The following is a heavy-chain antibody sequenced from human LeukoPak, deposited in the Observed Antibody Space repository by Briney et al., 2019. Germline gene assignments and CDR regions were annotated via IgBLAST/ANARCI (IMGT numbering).Heavy chain of an antibody. CDR3: ARVWGYYYDSSGYSDFDY. D-gene: IGHD3-22*01. CDR2: INGYTGKT. Sequence: ASVKVSCKASGYTFSSYGITWVRQAPGQGLEWMGWINGYTGKTNYAQKFQDRVTVTTDTSTSTACMELRSLKSDDTAVYYCARVWGYYYDSSGYSDFDYWGQGTLVTVSS. CDR1: GYTFSSYG. J-gene: IGHJ4*02. V-gene: IGHV1-18*01.